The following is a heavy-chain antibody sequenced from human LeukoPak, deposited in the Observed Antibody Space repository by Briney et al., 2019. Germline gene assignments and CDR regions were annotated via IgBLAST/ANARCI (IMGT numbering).Heavy chain of an antibody. CDR1: GFTVSSNF. D-gene: IGHD3-9*01. J-gene: IGHJ4*02. Sequence: GGSLRLSCAASGFTVSSNFMSWVRLAPGKGLECVSVIYIDGKTFYAESVKGRFTISRDNSKNTLYLQMNSLRPEDTAVYYCAREGRYDILTAYYPLNNWGQGARATVSS. CDR3: AREGRYDILTAYYPLNN. CDR2: IYIDGKT. V-gene: IGHV3-66*02.